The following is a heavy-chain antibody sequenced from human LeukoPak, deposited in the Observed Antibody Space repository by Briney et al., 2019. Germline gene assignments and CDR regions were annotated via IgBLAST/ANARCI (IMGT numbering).Heavy chain of an antibody. CDR2: VYSGGRT. CDR3: ARQASAGLDY. D-gene: IGHD6-13*01. Sequence: GSLRLSCAASGFTVDDTYMGWVRQAPGKDLEWVSVVYSGGRTFYADSVKGRFTISRDSSKNTVYLQMNSLRVDDTAVYYCARQASAGLDYWGQGTLVTVSS. V-gene: IGHV3-66*02. CDR1: GFTVDDTY. J-gene: IGHJ4*02.